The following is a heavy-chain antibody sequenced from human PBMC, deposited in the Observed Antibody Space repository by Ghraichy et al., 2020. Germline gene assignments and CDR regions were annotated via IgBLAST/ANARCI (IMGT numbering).Heavy chain of an antibody. V-gene: IGHV3-23*01. CDR2: ISGSGGST. D-gene: IGHD3-10*01. CDR3: AKDLSDYYGSGSVFDYFDY. J-gene: IGHJ4*02. CDR1: GFTFSSYA. Sequence: GGSLRLSCAASGFTFSSYAMSWVRQAPGKGLEWVSAISGSGGSTYYADSVKGRFTISRDNSKNTLYLQMNSLRAEDTAVYYCAKDLSDYYGSGSVFDYFDYWGQGTLVTVSS.